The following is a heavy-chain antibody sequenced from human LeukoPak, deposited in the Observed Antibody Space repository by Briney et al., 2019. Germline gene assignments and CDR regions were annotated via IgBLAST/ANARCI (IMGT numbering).Heavy chain of an antibody. Sequence: GGSLRLSCAASGFPVSSNYMSWVRQAPGKGLEWVSDLHRSDSRYYTDSVKGRFSISRDNSKNTLYLQMSSLRAEDTAVYYCARIYGDGYPLDSWGQGTLVTVSS. V-gene: IGHV3-53*01. CDR1: GFPVSSNY. J-gene: IGHJ4*02. CDR3: ARIYGDGYPLDS. CDR2: LHRSDSR. D-gene: IGHD4/OR15-4a*01.